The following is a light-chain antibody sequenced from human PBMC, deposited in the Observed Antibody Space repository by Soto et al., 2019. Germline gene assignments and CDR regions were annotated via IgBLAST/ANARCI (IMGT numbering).Light chain of an antibody. CDR1: NSNIGTYT. CDR3: ASWADSLSGGV. J-gene: IGLJ3*02. Sequence: QSVLTQPPSASGTPGQRVIISCSGSNSNIGTYTVNWYQQLPGTAPKLLIYTDYQRPSGVPDRFSGSKSGTSASLAISGLQSEDEADYYCASWADSLSGGVFGGGTKVTVL. CDR2: TDY. V-gene: IGLV1-44*01.